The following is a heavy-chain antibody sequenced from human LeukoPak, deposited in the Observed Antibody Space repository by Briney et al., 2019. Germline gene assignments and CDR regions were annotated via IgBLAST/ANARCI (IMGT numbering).Heavy chain of an antibody. D-gene: IGHD1-14*01. Sequence: GGSLRLSCAASGFTFSSNWMHWVRQAPGKGLVWVSRINEDGSTTNYADSVKGRSTIFRDNAKNTLYLQMNSLRAEDTAVYYCARGFNRGFDPWGQGTLVTVSS. CDR1: GFTFSSNW. CDR2: INEDGSTT. CDR3: ARGFNRGFDP. V-gene: IGHV3-74*01. J-gene: IGHJ5*02.